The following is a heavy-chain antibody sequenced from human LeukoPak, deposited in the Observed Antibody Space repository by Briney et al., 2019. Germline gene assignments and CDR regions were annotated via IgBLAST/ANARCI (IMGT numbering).Heavy chain of an antibody. J-gene: IGHJ4*02. CDR3: ARAPYYYDSSGYPRGFYFDY. V-gene: IGHV4-30-4*01. Sequence: SQTLSLTCTVSGGSISSGAYYGGWIRQPPGKGLGWIGYIYYSGSTYYNPSLKSRVTISVDTSKNQFSLKLSSVTAADTAVYYCARAPYYYDSSGYPRGFYFDYWGQGTLVTVSS. CDR2: IYYSGST. CDR1: GGSISSGAYY. D-gene: IGHD3-22*01.